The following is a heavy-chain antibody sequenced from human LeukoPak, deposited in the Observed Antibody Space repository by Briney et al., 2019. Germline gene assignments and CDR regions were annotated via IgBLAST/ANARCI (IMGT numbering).Heavy chain of an antibody. CDR1: GFTFSSYW. CDR2: IKQDGSEK. CDR3: ARKYYYDSSGYSDYFDY. V-gene: IGHV3-7*01. J-gene: IGHJ4*02. Sequence: GGSLRLSCAASGFTFSSYWMSWVRQAPGKGLEWVANIKQDGSEKYYVDSVKGRFTISRDNAKNSLYLQMNSLGAEDTAVYYCARKYYYDSSGYSDYFDYWGQGTLVTVSS. D-gene: IGHD3-22*01.